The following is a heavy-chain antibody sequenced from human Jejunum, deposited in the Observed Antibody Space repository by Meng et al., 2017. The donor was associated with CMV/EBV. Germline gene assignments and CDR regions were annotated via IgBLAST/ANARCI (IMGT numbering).Heavy chain of an antibody. CDR1: NSEYY. CDR2: IYYSGST. V-gene: IGHV4-39*07. D-gene: IGHD3-22*01. J-gene: IGHJ4*02. CDR3: ARASYYYFDSSGSPPDY. Sequence: NSEYYWGWIRQPTGKGLEWIGNIYYSGSTYYNPSLKSRVTMSVDTSKNQFSLKLTSVTAADTAVYFCARASYYYFDSSGSPPDYWGQGTLVTVSS.